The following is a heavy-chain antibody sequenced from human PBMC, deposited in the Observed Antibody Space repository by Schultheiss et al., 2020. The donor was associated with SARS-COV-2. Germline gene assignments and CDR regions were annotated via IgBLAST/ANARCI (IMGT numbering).Heavy chain of an antibody. CDR2: ISSSSSYT. CDR3: ARDFLFGTSPVP. J-gene: IGHJ5*02. D-gene: IGHD2-2*01. Sequence: GGSLRLSCAASGFTFSSYEMNWVRQAPGKGLEWVSYISSSSSYTNYADSVKGRFTISRDNAKNSLYLQMNSLRAEDTAVYYCARDFLFGTSPVPWGQGTLVTVSS. CDR1: GFTFSSYE. V-gene: IGHV3-21*05.